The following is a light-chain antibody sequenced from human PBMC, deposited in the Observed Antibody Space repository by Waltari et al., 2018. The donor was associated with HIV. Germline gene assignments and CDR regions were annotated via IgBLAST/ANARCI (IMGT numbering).Light chain of an antibody. Sequence: DVVMTQSPLSLPVTLGQPASISCRSSQSLVYRDGNIYLSWFQQRPGQSPRRLIYKVSNRDSGVPDRFSGSGSDTDFTLKISRVEAEDVGIYYCMQGTHWPYTFGQGTKLEIK. J-gene: IGKJ2*01. CDR1: QSLVYRDGNIY. V-gene: IGKV2-30*01. CDR3: MQGTHWPYT. CDR2: KVS.